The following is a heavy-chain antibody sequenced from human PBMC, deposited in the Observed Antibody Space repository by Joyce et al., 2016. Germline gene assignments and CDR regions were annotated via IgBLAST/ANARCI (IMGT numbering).Heavy chain of an antibody. CDR3: AREWELALDR. V-gene: IGHV4-61*01. Sequence: QVQLQESGPGLVKPSETLSLTCSVSSGSVSGSSYYWSWIRQSPGKGLEWIGYIYYSRSTKYNPARKSRVTISLDTSKNQFALGLRSVTAADTAVYYCAREWELALDRWGQGTLVTVSS. J-gene: IGHJ5*02. CDR1: SGSVSGSSYY. CDR2: IYYSRST. D-gene: IGHD1-26*01.